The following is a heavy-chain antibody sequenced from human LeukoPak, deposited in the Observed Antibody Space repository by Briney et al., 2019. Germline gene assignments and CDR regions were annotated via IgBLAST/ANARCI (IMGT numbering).Heavy chain of an antibody. CDR3: ARGATAMVFISFFDY. Sequence: SETLSLTCAVYGGSFSGYYWSWIRQPPGKGLEWIGETNHSGSTNYNPSLKSRVTISVDTSKNQFSLKLSSVTAADTAVYYCARGATAMVFISFFDYWGQGTLVTVSS. CDR1: GGSFSGYY. V-gene: IGHV4-34*01. CDR2: TNHSGST. D-gene: IGHD5-18*01. J-gene: IGHJ4*02.